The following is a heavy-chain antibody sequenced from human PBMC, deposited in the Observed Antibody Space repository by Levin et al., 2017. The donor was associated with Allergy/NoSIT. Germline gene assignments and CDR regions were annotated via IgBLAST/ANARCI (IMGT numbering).Heavy chain of an antibody. Sequence: ASVKVSCKASGYTFTSYYMHWVRQAPGQGLEWMGIINPSGGSTSYAQKFQGRVTMTRDTSTSTVYMELSSLRSEDTAVYYCARDPGEQQLPYYYMDVWGKGTTVTVSS. V-gene: IGHV1-46*01. CDR1: GYTFTSYY. CDR2: INPSGGST. CDR3: ARDPGEQQLPYYYMDV. J-gene: IGHJ6*03. D-gene: IGHD6-13*01.